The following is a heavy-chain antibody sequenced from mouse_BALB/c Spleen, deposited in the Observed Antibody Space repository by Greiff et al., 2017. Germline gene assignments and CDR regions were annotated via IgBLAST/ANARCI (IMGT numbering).Heavy chain of an antibody. J-gene: IGHJ3*01. V-gene: IGHV1-80*01. D-gene: IGHD2-10*02. CDR2: IYPGDGDT. CDR3: AYGNYDWFAY. Sequence: VQLQQSGAELVRPGSSVKISCKASGYAFSSYWMNWVKQRPGQGLEWIGQIYPGDGDTNYNGKFKGKATLTADKSSSTAYMQLSSLTSEDSAVYFCAYGNYDWFAYWGQGTLVTVSA. CDR1: GYAFSSYW.